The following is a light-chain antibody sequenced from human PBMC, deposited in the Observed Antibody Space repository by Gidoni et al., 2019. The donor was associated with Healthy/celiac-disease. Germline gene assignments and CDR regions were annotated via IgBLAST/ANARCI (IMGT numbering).Light chain of an antibody. V-gene: IGKV2-28*01. CDR2: LGS. Sequence: IVMTPPPFPLPVTPGEPASISCRSSQSLLHSNGYNYLDWYLQKPGQSPQLLIYLGSNRASGVPDRFSGSGSGTDFTLKISRVEAEDVGVYYCMQDLQTPITFGQGTQLEIK. CDR3: MQDLQTPIT. J-gene: IGKJ5*01. CDR1: QSLLHSNGYNY.